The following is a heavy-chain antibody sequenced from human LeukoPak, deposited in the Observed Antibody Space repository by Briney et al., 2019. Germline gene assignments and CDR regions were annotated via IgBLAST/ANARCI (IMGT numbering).Heavy chain of an antibody. CDR2: IYTSGST. D-gene: IGHD2-2*02. Sequence: PSETLSLTCTVSGGSISSYYWSWIRQPPGKGLEWIGYIYTSGSTNYNPSLKSRVTISVDTSKNQFSLKLSSVTAADTAVYYCARYCSSTSCYTYDTAWAYYFDYWGQGTLVTVSS. CDR1: GGSISSYY. CDR3: ARYCSSTSCYTYDTAWAYYFDY. V-gene: IGHV4-4*09. J-gene: IGHJ4*02.